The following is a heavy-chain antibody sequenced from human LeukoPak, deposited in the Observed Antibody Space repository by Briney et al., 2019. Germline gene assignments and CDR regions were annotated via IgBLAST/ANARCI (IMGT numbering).Heavy chain of an antibody. Sequence: SETLSLTCAVYGGSFSGYYWSWIRQPPGKGLEWIGEINHSGSTNYNPSLKSRVTISVDTSKNQFSLKLSSVTAADTAVYYCAGINRYYYDSSGYHLGAFDIWGQGTMVTVSS. D-gene: IGHD3-22*01. CDR1: GGSFSGYY. J-gene: IGHJ3*02. CDR3: AGINRYYYDSSGYHLGAFDI. V-gene: IGHV4-34*01. CDR2: INHSGST.